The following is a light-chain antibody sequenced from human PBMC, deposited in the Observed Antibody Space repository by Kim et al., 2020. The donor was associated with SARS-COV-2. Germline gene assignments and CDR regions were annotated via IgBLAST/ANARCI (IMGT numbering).Light chain of an antibody. J-gene: IGLJ3*02. Sequence: SSELTQDPAVSVALGQTVRITCQGDSIRNYFSAWYQQKPVQAPILVLYGRNNRASGIADRFSGSRSGDTASLIITGSQAEEEADYFCNSRDSSGYHGVFGGGTQLTVL. CDR3: NSRDSSGYHGV. CDR2: GRN. V-gene: IGLV3-19*01. CDR1: SIRNYF.